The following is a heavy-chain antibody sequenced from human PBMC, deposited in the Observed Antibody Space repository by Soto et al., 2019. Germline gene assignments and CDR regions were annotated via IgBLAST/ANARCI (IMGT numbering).Heavy chain of an antibody. V-gene: IGHV4-39*01. CDR1: GGSISSSSYY. J-gene: IGHJ3*02. Sequence: SETLSLTCTVSGGSISSSSYYWGWIRQPPGKGLEGIGSIYYSGSTYYNPSLKSRLTISVDTSKNQFSLKLSSVTAADTAVYYCARHWYISGWKSDAFDIWGQGTMVTVSS. CDR2: IYYSGST. D-gene: IGHD6-19*01. CDR3: ARHWYISGWKSDAFDI.